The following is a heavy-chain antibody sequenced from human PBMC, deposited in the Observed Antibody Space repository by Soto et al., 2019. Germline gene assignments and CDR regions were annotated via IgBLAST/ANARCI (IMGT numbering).Heavy chain of an antibody. CDR3: ARDFLHKCSSTSCYTVEYYYYGMDV. Sequence: GESLKISCKGSGYTFTSYGISWVRQAPGQGLEWMGWISAYNGNTNYAQKLQGRVTMTTDTSTSTAYMELRSLRSDDTAVYYCARDFLHKCSSTSCYTVEYYYYGMDVWGQGTTVTVSS. D-gene: IGHD2-2*02. J-gene: IGHJ6*02. V-gene: IGHV1-18*04. CDR1: GYTFTSYG. CDR2: ISAYNGNT.